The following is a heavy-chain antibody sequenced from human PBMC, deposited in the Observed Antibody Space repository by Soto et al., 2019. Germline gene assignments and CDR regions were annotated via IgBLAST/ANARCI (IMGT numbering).Heavy chain of an antibody. CDR1: GFTFSSYA. Sequence: GSLRLSCAASGFTFSSYAMHWVRQAPGKGLEWVAVISYDGSNKYYADSVKGRFTISRDNSKNTLYLQMNSLRAEDTAVYYCARALGYCSSTSCYLDYWGQGTLVTVSS. V-gene: IGHV3-30-3*01. CDR3: ARALGYCSSTSCYLDY. CDR2: ISYDGSNK. D-gene: IGHD2-2*01. J-gene: IGHJ4*02.